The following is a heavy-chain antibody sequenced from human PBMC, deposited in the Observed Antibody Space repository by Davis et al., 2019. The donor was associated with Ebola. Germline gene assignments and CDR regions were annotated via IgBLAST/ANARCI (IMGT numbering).Heavy chain of an antibody. V-gene: IGHV3-23*01. CDR3: AKRSASGTYYFDY. J-gene: IGHJ4*02. D-gene: IGHD1-26*01. CDR2: VGPSGNT. CDR1: GFTFSSYA. Sequence: GESLKISCAASGFTFSSYAMTWVRQAPGKGLEWVSSVGPSGNTYNRDSVKGRFTISRDNSKKTLYLQMNSLRVEDTAVYSCAKRSASGTYYFDYWGQGTLVTVSS.